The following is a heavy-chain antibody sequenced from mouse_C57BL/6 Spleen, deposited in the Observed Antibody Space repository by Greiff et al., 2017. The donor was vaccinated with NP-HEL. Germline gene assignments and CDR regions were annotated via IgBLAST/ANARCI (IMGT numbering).Heavy chain of an antibody. J-gene: IGHJ4*01. V-gene: IGHV5-9-1*02. CDR3: TSNSNYYAMDY. CDR1: GFTFSSYA. Sequence: EVKLMESGEGLVKPGGSLKLSCAASGFTFSSYAMSWVRQTPEKRLEWVAYISSGGDYIYYADTVKGRFTISRDNARNTLYLQMSSLKSEDTAMYYCTSNSNYYAMDYWGQGTSVTVSS. CDR2: ISSGGDYI. D-gene: IGHD2-5*01.